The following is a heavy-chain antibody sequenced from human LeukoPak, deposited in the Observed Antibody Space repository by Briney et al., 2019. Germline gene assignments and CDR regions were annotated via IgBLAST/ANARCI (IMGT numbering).Heavy chain of an antibody. CDR3: ARVRRLNWFDP. CDR1: GCTFTSYD. J-gene: IGHJ5*02. Sequence: ASVKVSCNASGCTFTSYDINWVRQATGQGLEWMGWMNPNSGNTGYAQKFQGRVTMTRNTSISTAYMELSSLRSEDTAVYYCARVRRLNWFDPWGQGTLVTVSS. CDR2: MNPNSGNT. V-gene: IGHV1-8*01.